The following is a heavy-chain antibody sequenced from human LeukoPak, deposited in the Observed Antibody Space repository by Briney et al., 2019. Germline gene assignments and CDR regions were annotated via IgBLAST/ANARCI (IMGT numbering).Heavy chain of an antibody. V-gene: IGHV1-2*02. CDR1: GYTFTGNY. J-gene: IGHJ4*02. CDR3: AREWNQKNYFDY. D-gene: IGHD1-14*01. CDR2: INPNTGVI. Sequence: GSVKVSCKASGYTFTGNYMHWVRQAPGQGLEWMGWINPNTGVINYAQKFRGRVTMTEVTSISTAYMELNSLRSDDTAVYFCAREWNQKNYFDYWGQGTLVTVSS.